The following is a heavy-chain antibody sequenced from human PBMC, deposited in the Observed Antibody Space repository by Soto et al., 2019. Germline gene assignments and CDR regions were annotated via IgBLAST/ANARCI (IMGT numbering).Heavy chain of an antibody. CDR1: GFTFSSYG. J-gene: IGHJ4*02. D-gene: IGHD3-10*01. CDR3: ARGPREYYFDY. Sequence: QVQLVESGGGVVQPGRSLRLSCAASGFTFSSYGMHWVRQAPGKGLEWVAVIWYDGSNKYYADSVKGRFTISRDNSKNTLYLQMNSLRAEDTAVYYCARGPREYYFDYWGKGTLVTVSS. CDR2: IWYDGSNK. V-gene: IGHV3-33*01.